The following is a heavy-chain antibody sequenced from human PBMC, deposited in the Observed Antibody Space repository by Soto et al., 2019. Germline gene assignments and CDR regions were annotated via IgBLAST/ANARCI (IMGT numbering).Heavy chain of an antibody. CDR1: GYTFTSYG. CDR2: ISAYNGNT. CDR3: ARSLVAPEKRDLFDY. D-gene: IGHD2-15*01. Sequence: ASVKVSCKASGYTFTSYGISWLRQAPGQGLEWMGWISAYNGNTNYAQKLQGRVTMTTDTSTSTAYMELRSLRSDDTAVYYCARSLVAPEKRDLFDYWGQGTLVTGSS. J-gene: IGHJ4*02. V-gene: IGHV1-18*01.